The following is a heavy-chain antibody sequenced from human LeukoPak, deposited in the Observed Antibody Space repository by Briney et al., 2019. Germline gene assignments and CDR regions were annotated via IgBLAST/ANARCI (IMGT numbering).Heavy chain of an antibody. CDR2: ISYDGSNK. Sequence: PGGSLRLSCAASGFTFSSYGMHWVRQAPGKGLEWVAVISYDGSNKYYADSVKGRFTISRDNSKNTLYLEMNSLRAEDTAVYYCAKDVLLWFGELSLVEYYFDYWGRGTMATVPS. D-gene: IGHD3-10*01. V-gene: IGHV3-30*18. CDR3: AKDVLLWFGELSLVEYYFDY. J-gene: IGHJ4*02. CDR1: GFTFSSYG.